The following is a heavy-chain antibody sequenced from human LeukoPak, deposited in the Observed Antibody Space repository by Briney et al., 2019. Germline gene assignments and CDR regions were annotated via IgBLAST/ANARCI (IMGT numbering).Heavy chain of an antibody. V-gene: IGHV4-59*01. Sequence: SETLSLTCSVSGDSISGYSSSWIRHPPGMGLEWIGYIHYSGSTTYNPSLKSRVTISVDPSKHQFSLSLSSVTAADTAVYYCARGQGSGSSWAFDYWGQGTLVTVSS. D-gene: IGHD1-26*01. CDR3: ARGQGSGSSWAFDY. CDR2: IHYSGST. J-gene: IGHJ4*02. CDR1: GDSISGYS.